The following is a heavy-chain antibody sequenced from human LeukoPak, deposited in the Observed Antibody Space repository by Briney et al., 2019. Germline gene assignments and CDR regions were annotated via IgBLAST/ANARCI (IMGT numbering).Heavy chain of an antibody. CDR1: GFTFSSYA. CDR3: AKDQAVAGPGSDY. V-gene: IGHV3-23*01. J-gene: IGHJ4*02. Sequence: AGGSLRLSCAASGFTFSSYAMSWVRQAPGKGLEWVSAISGSGGSTYYADSVKGRFTISRDNSKNTLYLQMNSLRAEDTAVHYCAKDQAVAGPGSDYWGQGTLVTVSS. D-gene: IGHD6-19*01. CDR2: ISGSGGST.